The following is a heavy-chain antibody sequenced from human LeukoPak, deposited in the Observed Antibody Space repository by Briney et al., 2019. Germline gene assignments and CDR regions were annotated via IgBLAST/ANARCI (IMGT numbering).Heavy chain of an antibody. CDR3: ASGIIVVVPAATYYHYGMDV. CDR1: GGSISSSSYY. V-gene: IGHV4-39*01. J-gene: IGHJ6*02. D-gene: IGHD2-2*01. CDR2: IYYSGST. Sequence: SETLSLICTVSGGSISSSSYYWGWIRQPPGKGLEWIGGIYYSGSTYYNPSLKSRVTISVDTSKNQFSLKLSSVTAADTAVYYCASGIIVVVPAATYYHYGMDVWGQGTTVTVSS.